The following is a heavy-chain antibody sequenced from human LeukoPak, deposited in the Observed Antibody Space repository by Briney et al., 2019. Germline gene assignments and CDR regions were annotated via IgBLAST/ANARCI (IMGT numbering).Heavy chain of an antibody. V-gene: IGHV4-34*01. Sequence: SETLSLTCAVCGGSFSGYYWSWIRQPPGKGLEWIGEINHSGSTNYNPSLKCRVTISVDTSKNQFSLKLSSVTAADTAVYYCARDIGLYGMDVWGQGTTVTVSS. D-gene: IGHD3-10*01. CDR2: INHSGST. CDR1: GGSFSGYY. J-gene: IGHJ6*02. CDR3: ARDIGLYGMDV.